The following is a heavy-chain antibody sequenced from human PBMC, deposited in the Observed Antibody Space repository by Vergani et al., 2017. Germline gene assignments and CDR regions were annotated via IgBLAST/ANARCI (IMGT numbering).Heavy chain of an antibody. J-gene: IGHJ3*02. CDR3: AKIDYGDYLDAFDI. Sequence: EVQLVESGGGVVRPGGSLRLSCAASGFTFDDYGMSWVRQAPGKGLEWVSGINWNGGSTGYADSVKGRFTISRDNAKNSLYLQMNSLRAEDTAVYYCAKIDYGDYLDAFDIWGQGTMVTVSS. D-gene: IGHD4-17*01. V-gene: IGHV3-20*04. CDR1: GFTFDDYG. CDR2: INWNGGST.